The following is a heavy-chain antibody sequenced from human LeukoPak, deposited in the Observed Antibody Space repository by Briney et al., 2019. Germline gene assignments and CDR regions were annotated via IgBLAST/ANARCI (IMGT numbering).Heavy chain of an antibody. D-gene: IGHD6-19*01. CDR1: GFTFSSNS. CDR2: ISTSSSYI. V-gene: IGHV3-21*01. CDR3: ARDISVADNY. Sequence: GGSLRLSCAASGFTFSSNSMNWVRQAPGKGLEWVSSISTSSSYIYYADSVKGRFTISRDSAKNSLYLQMNSLRAEDTAVYYCARDISVADNYWGQGTLVTVSS. J-gene: IGHJ4*02.